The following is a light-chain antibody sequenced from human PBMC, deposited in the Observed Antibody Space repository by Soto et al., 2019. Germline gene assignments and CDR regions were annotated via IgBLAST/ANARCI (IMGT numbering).Light chain of an antibody. CDR1: SSNIGSNS. CDR2: DNN. V-gene: IGLV1-51*01. Sequence: QSVLTQPPSVSAAPGQTVTISCSGSSSNIGSNSVSWYQQLPGTAPKLLLYDNNKRPSGIPDRFSGSKSGTSATLDITGLQTGDEADYYCGTGDSSLSTGGIFGGGTKLTVL. J-gene: IGLJ2*01. CDR3: GTGDSSLSTGGI.